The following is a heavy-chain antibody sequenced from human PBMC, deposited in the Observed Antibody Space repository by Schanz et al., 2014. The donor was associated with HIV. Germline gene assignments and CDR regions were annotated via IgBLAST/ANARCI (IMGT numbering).Heavy chain of an antibody. CDR3: ARDRVGSSASYVTFDI. V-gene: IGHV3-33*01. J-gene: IGHJ3*02. CDR1: GFTFSSYA. CDR2: IWFDGTNK. D-gene: IGHD3-16*01. Sequence: QVQLVESGGSVVQPGRSLRLSCAASGFTFSSYAMHWVRQAPGKGLEWVAVIWFDGTNKFYADSVKGRFTISRDNSKNTLYLQMNSLRADDTAVYYCARDRVGSSASYVTFDIWGQGTMVTVS.